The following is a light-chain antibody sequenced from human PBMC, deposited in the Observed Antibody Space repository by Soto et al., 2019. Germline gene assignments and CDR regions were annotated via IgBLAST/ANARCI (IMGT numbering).Light chain of an antibody. J-gene: IGKJ1*01. CDR2: KVS. Sequence: DVVMTQSPLSLPVTLGQPASISCRSSQSPLYSDGNTYLSWFQQRPGQSPRRLIYKVSNRDSGVPDRFSGSGSGTDFTLKISRVXXXXXXVYYCMQGTHWPWTFGQGTKVEIK. V-gene: IGKV2-30*01. CDR1: QSPLYSDGNTY. CDR3: MQGTHWPWT.